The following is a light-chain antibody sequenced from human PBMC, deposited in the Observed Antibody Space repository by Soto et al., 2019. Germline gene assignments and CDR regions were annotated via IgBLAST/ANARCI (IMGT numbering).Light chain of an antibody. CDR1: QSISVY. CDR2: DAS. Sequence: DIQMTQFPSTLSAFVGDRVTITCRASQSISVYLAWYQQKPGRAPKLLIYDASNLESGVPSRFSGSGSGTEFPLTIGSLQPEDFATYYCQQYSSYLYIFGQGTKLEIK. J-gene: IGKJ2*01. V-gene: IGKV1-5*01. CDR3: QQYSSYLYI.